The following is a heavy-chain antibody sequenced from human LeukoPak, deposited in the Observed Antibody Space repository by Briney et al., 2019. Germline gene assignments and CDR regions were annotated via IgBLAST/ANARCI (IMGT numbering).Heavy chain of an antibody. V-gene: IGHV4-38-2*01. CDR2: IYHSGST. D-gene: IGHD6-13*01. CDR1: GYSISSGYY. CDR3: ASGPGYSSSWVDAFDI. Sequence: SETLSLTCAVSGYSISSGYYWGWIRQPPGKGLEWIGSIYHSGSTYYNPSLTSRVTISVDTSKNQSSLKLSSVTAADTAVYYCASGPGYSSSWVDAFDIWGQGTMVTVSS. J-gene: IGHJ3*02.